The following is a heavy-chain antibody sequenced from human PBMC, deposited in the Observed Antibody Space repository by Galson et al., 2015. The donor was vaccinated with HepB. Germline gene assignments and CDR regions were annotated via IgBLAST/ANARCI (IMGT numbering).Heavy chain of an antibody. CDR2: IIPIFGTA. V-gene: IGHV1-69*05. CDR3: ARGSYGFKTDY. Sequence: SVKVSCKASGGTFSSYAISWVRQAPGQGLEWMGGIIPIFGTANYAQKFQGRVTMTRNTSTSTVYMELSSLRSEDTAVYYCARGSYGFKTDYWGQGTLVTVSS. J-gene: IGHJ4*02. CDR1: GGTFSSYA. D-gene: IGHD5-18*01.